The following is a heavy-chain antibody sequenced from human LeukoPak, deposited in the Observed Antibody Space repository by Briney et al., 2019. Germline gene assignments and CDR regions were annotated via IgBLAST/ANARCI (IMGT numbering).Heavy chain of an antibody. J-gene: IGHJ4*02. Sequence: ASVKVSCKASGYTFTSYYMHWVRPAPGQGLEWMGIINPSGGSTSYAQKFQGRVTMTRDMSTSTVYMELSSLRSEDTAVYYCAREGGDIVVVPAAERAYYFDYWGQGTLVTVSS. V-gene: IGHV1-46*01. CDR2: INPSGGST. CDR1: GYTFTSYY. D-gene: IGHD2-2*01. CDR3: AREGGDIVVVPAAERAYYFDY.